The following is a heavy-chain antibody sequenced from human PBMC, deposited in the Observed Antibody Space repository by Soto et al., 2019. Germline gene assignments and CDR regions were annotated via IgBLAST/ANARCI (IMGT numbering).Heavy chain of an antibody. J-gene: IGHJ4*02. Sequence: GWSLRLSGAASGFTFSSYAMSWIRQAPGKGLEWVSAISGSGGSTYYADSVKGRFTISRDNSKNTLYLQMNSLRAEDTAVYYCAKGPLDLFDYWGQGTLVTVSS. CDR1: GFTFSSYA. CDR2: ISGSGGST. CDR3: AKGPLDLFDY. V-gene: IGHV3-23*01.